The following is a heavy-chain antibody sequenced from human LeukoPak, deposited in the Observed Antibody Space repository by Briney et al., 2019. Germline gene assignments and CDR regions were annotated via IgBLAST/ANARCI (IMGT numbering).Heavy chain of an antibody. CDR1: GFTFSTYS. J-gene: IGHJ4*02. CDR3: ARGGCTSACCYLFDY. V-gene: IGHV3-21*01. Sequence: PGGSLRLSCATSGFTFSTYSMNWVRQAPGKGLEWVPSISGSNPYIYYADSVKGRFTISRDNAKNSLYLQLNSLRAEDTAVYYCARGGCTSACCYLFDYWGQGTLVTVSS. D-gene: IGHD2-2*01. CDR2: ISGSNPYI.